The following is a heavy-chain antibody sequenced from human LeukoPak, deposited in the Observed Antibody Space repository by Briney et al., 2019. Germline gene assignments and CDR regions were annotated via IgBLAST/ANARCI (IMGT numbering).Heavy chain of an antibody. J-gene: IGHJ2*01. D-gene: IGHD3-9*01. Sequence: GGSLRLSCAASGFTFTSYGMSWVRQAPGKGLEWVSAISGSGGSTCYADSVKGRFTISRDNSKNTLYLQMNSLRAEDTAVYYCVRVLRYFDWSLGWYFDLWGRGTLVTVSS. CDR2: ISGSGGST. CDR3: VRVLRYFDWSLGWYFDL. V-gene: IGHV3-23*01. CDR1: GFTFTSYG.